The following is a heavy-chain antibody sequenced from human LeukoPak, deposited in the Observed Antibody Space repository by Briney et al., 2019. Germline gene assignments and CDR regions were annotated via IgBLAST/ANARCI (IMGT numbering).Heavy chain of an antibody. CDR2: ISSSGSTI. D-gene: IGHD2-15*01. J-gene: IGHJ3*02. CDR3: ASPDCSGGSCYPEDDAFDI. Sequence: QPGGSLRLSCAASGFTFSSYEMNWVRQAPGKGLEWASYISSSGSTIYYADSVKGRFTISRDNAKNSLYLQMNSLRAEDTAVYYCASPDCSGGSCYPEDDAFDIWGQGTMVTVSS. CDR1: GFTFSSYE. V-gene: IGHV3-48*03.